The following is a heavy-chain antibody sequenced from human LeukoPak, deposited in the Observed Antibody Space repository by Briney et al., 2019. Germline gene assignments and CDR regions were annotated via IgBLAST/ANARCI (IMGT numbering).Heavy chain of an antibody. CDR1: GITFSNYW. J-gene: IGHJ6*02. Sequence: GGSLRLSCAASGITFSNYWMHWVRQAPGEALMWVSRIKSDGSSTTYVDSVKGRFTISRDNAKNTLYLQMNSLRAEDTAVYYCSRDSLSSCGGDCYSGLDVWGQGTTVTVSS. D-gene: IGHD2-21*02. CDR3: SRDSLSSCGGDCYSGLDV. V-gene: IGHV3-74*01. CDR2: IKSDGSST.